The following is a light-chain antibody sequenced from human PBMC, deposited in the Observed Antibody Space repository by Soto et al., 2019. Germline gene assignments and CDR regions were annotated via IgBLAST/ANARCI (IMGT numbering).Light chain of an antibody. V-gene: IGKV2-28*01. CDR1: QSLLHRNGYNY. CDR3: MQALQTPT. CDR2: LGS. Sequence: DIVMTQSPLSLPVTPGEPASISCRSSQSLLHRNGYNYLDWYLQKPGQSPQLLIYLGSNRVSGVPDRFSGSGSGTDFTLKISRVEAEDVGVYYCMQALQTPTFGQGPKVEIK. J-gene: IGKJ1*01.